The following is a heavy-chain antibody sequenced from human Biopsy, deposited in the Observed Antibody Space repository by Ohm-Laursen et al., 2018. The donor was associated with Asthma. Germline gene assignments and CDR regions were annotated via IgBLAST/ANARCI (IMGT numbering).Heavy chain of an antibody. CDR1: GGSFSNYY. Sequence: SETLSLTCAVYGGSFSNYYWTWIRQPPGKGLEWIGEINHRGSTNYNPSLKSRVTISRDTFKNQLSLKLRSVTAADTAVYYCASGPEWYGLDVWGQGTTVTVSS. D-gene: IGHD3-3*01. CDR2: INHRGST. V-gene: IGHV4-34*01. J-gene: IGHJ6*02. CDR3: ASGPEWYGLDV.